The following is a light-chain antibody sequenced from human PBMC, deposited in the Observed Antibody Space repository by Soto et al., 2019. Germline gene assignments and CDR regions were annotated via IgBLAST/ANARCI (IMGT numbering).Light chain of an antibody. CDR2: GAS. CDR1: QSVSSSY. J-gene: IGKJ3*01. CDR3: QQRINWPPIT. Sequence: EIGLTQSPGTLSLSPGERATLSCRASQSVSSSYLAWYQQKPGQAPRLLIYGASSRATGIPDRFSGSGSGTDFTLTISSLEPEDFAVYYCQQRINWPPITFGPGTKVDIK. V-gene: IGKV3D-20*02.